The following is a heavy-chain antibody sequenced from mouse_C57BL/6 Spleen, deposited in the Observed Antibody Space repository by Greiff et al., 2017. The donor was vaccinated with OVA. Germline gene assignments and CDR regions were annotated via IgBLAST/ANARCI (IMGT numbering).Heavy chain of an antibody. V-gene: IGHV1-67*01. D-gene: IGHD2-2*01. CDR2: ISTYYGDA. CDR3: ARSRGYDPWFAY. CDR1: GYTFTDYA. Sequence: QVQLQQSGPELVRPGVSVKISCKGSGYTFTDYAMHWVKQSHAQSLEWIGVISTYYGDASYNQKFKDEATMTVDKSSSTAYMELARLTSEDSAVYYCARSRGYDPWFAYWGQGTLVTVSA. J-gene: IGHJ3*01.